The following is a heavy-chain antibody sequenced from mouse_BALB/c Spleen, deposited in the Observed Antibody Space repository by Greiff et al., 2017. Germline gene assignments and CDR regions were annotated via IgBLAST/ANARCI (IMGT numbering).Heavy chain of an antibody. J-gene: IGHJ1*01. CDR1: GYSITSGSY. CDR2: ISYDGSN. Sequence: ESGPGLVKSSQSLSLTCSVTGYSITSGSYWYWIRQLPGNKLEWMGYISYDGSNNYNPSLKNRISITRDTSKNQFFLKLNSMTTEDTATDYCERDYGSSWWYFDVWGGGTTVTVSS. V-gene: IGHV3-6*02. D-gene: IGHD1-1*01. CDR3: ERDYGSSWWYFDV.